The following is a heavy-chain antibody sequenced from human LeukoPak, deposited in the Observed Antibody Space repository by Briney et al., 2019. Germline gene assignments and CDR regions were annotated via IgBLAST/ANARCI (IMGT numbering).Heavy chain of an antibody. CDR2: IYSGGST. V-gene: IGHV3-66*01. CDR1: GFTVSSNY. Sequence: GGSLRLSCAASGFTVSSNYMSWVRQAPGKGLEWVSVIYSGGSTYYADSVKGRFTISRDNSKNTLYLQMNSLRAEDTAVYYCAREGLPVAAAPLDIWGQGTMVTVSS. D-gene: IGHD6-13*01. CDR3: AREGLPVAAAPLDI. J-gene: IGHJ3*02.